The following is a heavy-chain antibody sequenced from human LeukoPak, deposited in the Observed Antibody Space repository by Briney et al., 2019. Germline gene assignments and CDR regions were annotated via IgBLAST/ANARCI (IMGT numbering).Heavy chain of an antibody. V-gene: IGHV1-8*01. CDR2: MNPNSGNT. CDR1: VYTFTSYD. D-gene: IGHD6-6*01. Sequence: ASVKVSCKTSVYTFTSYDINWVRQATGQGLEWMGWMNPNSGNTGYAQKFQGRVTMTRNTSISTAYMELSSLRSEDTAVYYCARGRIAARRSGNWFDPWGQGALVTVSS. CDR3: ARGRIAARRSGNWFDP. J-gene: IGHJ5*02.